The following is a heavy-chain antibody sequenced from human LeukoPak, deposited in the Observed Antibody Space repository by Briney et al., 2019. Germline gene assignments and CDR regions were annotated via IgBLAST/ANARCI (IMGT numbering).Heavy chain of an antibody. CDR1: GFCFGHFA. J-gene: IGHJ4*02. V-gene: IGHV3-9*01. Sequence: GGSLRLSCARSGFCFGHFAMYCVRQALEKSLEWVSGICWRSNSIVSADSVRGRFTITRENAMSSVYLQINSLRPEDTALYYCAKDMVSRVTIFAVDIDYWGQGTLVTVSS. CDR3: AKDMVSRVTIFAVDIDY. CDR2: ICWRSNSI. D-gene: IGHD3-3*01.